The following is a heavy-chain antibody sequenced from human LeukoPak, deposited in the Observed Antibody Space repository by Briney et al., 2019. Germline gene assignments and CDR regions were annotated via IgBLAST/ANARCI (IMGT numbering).Heavy chain of an antibody. V-gene: IGHV4-59*08. CDR1: GGSISSYY. CDR2: IYYSGST. Sequence: SETLSLTCTVSGGSISSYYWSWIRQPPGKGLEWIGYIYYSGSTNYNPSLKSRVTISVDTSKNQFSLKLSSVTAADTAVYYCARPMYSSSCFDYWGQGTLATVSS. D-gene: IGHD6-6*01. J-gene: IGHJ4*02. CDR3: ARPMYSSSCFDY.